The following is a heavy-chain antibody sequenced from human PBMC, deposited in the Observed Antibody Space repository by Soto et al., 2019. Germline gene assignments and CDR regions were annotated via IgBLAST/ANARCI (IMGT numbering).Heavy chain of an antibody. D-gene: IGHD6-19*01. J-gene: IGHJ4*02. Sequence: ASVKVSCKASGYSFTSHDINWVRQATGQGLEWMGWMDPKTGNTDYGQKFQGRVTMTRNTSISTAYMELSSLTSEDTAVYYCARGRGWRDYWGQGTLVTVSS. V-gene: IGHV1-8*01. CDR2: MDPKTGNT. CDR1: GYSFTSHD. CDR3: ARGRGWRDY.